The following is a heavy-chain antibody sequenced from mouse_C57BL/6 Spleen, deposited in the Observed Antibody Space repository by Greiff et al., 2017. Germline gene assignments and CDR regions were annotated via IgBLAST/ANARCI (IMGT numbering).Heavy chain of an antibody. V-gene: IGHV1-22*01. CDR2: INPNNGGT. CDR1: GYTFTDYN. Sequence: VQLQQSGPELVKPGASVKLSCKASGYTFTDYNMHWVKQSPGKSLEWIGYINPNNGGTSYNQKFKGQDTLTVNKTSSTAYMELRSLTSEDSAVYYCARGEGVYLPAWFAYWGQGTLVTVSA. J-gene: IGHJ3*01. D-gene: IGHD5-5*01. CDR3: ARGEGVYLPAWFAY.